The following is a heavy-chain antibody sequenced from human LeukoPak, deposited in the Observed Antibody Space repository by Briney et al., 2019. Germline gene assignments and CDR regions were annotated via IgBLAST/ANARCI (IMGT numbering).Heavy chain of an antibody. CDR1: GFTVSSNY. CDR3: ARDRGLYYYNSRGYYHDY. D-gene: IGHD3-22*01. V-gene: IGHV3-53*01. J-gene: IGHJ4*02. Sequence: GGSLRLSCAVSGFTVSSNYMSWVRQAPGKGLEWVSVIYSSGSTYYADSVKGRLTISRDSSKHTLYLQMNSLRAEDTAVYYCARDRGLYYYNSRGYYHDYWGQGTLVTVSS. CDR2: IYSSGST.